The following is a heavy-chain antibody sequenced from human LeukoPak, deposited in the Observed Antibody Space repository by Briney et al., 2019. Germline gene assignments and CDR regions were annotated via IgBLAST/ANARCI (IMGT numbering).Heavy chain of an antibody. CDR2: ISGSGEST. D-gene: IGHD6-19*01. Sequence: GGSLRLSCAASGFTFSNYAITWIRQAPGKGLEWVSEISGSGESTYYGDSVKGRFTISRDNSKNTLYLQMNSLRAEDTALYYCATSSGWYPKYFDYWGQGTLVTVSS. J-gene: IGHJ4*02. CDR3: ATSSGWYPKYFDY. V-gene: IGHV3-23*01. CDR1: GFTFSNYA.